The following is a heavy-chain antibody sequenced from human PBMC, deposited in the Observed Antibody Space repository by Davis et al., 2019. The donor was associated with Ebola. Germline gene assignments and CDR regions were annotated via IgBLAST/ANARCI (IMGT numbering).Heavy chain of an antibody. CDR3: AKDTSNIWFDI. V-gene: IGHV3-23*01. J-gene: IGHJ3*02. CDR1: GFIFSTYV. D-gene: IGHD1-26*01. Sequence: PGGSLRLSCSASGFIFSTYVMSWVRLAPGKGLEWVSTYVTSADTYYADSVKGRFTISRDNSKNTLYLQMNGLRVEDTAIYYCAKDTSNIWFDIWGQGTNVSVSS. CDR2: VTSADT.